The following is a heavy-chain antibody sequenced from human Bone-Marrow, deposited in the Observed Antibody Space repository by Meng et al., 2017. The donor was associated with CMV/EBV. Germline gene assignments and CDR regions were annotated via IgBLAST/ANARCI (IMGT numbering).Heavy chain of an antibody. CDR2: ISYDGSNK. CDR3: ARDDIVVVPAAEDWFDP. CDR1: GFTFSRYV. J-gene: IGHJ5*02. V-gene: IGHV3-30-3*01. Sequence: GGSLRLSCAASGFTFSRYVMHWVRQAPGKGLEWVAVISYDGSNKYYADSVKGRFTISRDNSKNTLYLQMNSLRAEDTAVYYCARDDIVVVPAAEDWFDPWGQGTLVTVSS. D-gene: IGHD2-2*01.